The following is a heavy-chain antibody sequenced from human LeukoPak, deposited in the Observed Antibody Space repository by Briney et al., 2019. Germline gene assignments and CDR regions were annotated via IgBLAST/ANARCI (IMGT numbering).Heavy chain of an antibody. Sequence: EWVPVIYIAGTTYYADSVKGRFTISRDNSKNTLYLQMNSLRAEDTAVYYCARVRDIYFDYWGQGTLVTVSS. J-gene: IGHJ4*02. CDR3: ARVRDIYFDY. CDR2: IYIAGTT. V-gene: IGHV3-53*01.